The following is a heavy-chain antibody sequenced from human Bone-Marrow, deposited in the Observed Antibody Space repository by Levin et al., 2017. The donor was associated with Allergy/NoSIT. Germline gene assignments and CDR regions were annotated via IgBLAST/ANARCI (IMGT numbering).Heavy chain of an antibody. CDR1: GFTFSSYG. D-gene: IGHD4-11*01. CDR3: AKDFVRAGSNDYYGMDV. J-gene: IGHJ6*02. CDR2: ISYDGSNK. V-gene: IGHV3-30*18. Sequence: GESLKISCAASGFTFSSYGMHWVRQAPGKGLEWVAVISYDGSNKYYADSVKGRFTISRDNSKNTLYLQMNSLRAEDTAVYYCAKDFVRAGSNDYYGMDVWGQGTTVTVSS.